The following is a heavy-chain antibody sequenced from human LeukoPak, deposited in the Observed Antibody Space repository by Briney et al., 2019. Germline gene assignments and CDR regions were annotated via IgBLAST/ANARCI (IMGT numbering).Heavy chain of an antibody. CDR1: GFTFNIYW. Sequence: GSLRLSREISGFTFNIYWMTWVRQAPGKGLEWVANINEDGSELYYADSVKGRFSISRDNAKNSLYLQMNSLRPEDTAVYYCARDSDTAGYYYYMDVWGKGTTVIVSS. D-gene: IGHD5-18*01. J-gene: IGHJ6*03. CDR2: INEDGSEL. CDR3: ARDSDTAGYYYYMDV. V-gene: IGHV3-7*01.